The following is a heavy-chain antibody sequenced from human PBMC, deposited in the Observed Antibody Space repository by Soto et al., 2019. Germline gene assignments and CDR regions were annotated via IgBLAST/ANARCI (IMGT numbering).Heavy chain of an antibody. Sequence: DVQLVESGGGLVQPGRSLRLSCAASGFTFDDYAMHWVRQAPGKGLEWVSGISWNSGSIGYADSVKGRFTISRDNAKNSLYLQMNSLRAEDTALYYCAKRGGRDGYNFWYFDLWGRGTLVTVSS. J-gene: IGHJ2*01. D-gene: IGHD5-12*01. CDR2: ISWNSGSI. CDR1: GFTFDDYA. V-gene: IGHV3-9*01. CDR3: AKRGGRDGYNFWYFDL.